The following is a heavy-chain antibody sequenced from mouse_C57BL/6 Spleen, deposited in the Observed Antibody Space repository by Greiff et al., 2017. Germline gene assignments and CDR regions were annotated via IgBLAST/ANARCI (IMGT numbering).Heavy chain of an antibody. D-gene: IGHD2-3*01. J-gene: IGHJ4*01. Sequence: VQLQQSGPVLVKPGASVKMSCKASGYTFTDYYMNWVKQSHGKSLEWIGVINPYNGGTSYNQKFKGKATLTVDKSSSTAYMELNSLTSEDSAVYYCARRGYYDPYYAMDYWGQGTSVTVSS. CDR2: INPYNGGT. V-gene: IGHV1-19*01. CDR1: GYTFTDYY. CDR3: ARRGYYDPYYAMDY.